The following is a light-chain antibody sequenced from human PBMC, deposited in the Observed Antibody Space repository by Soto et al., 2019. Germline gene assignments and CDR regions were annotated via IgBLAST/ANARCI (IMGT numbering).Light chain of an antibody. Sequence: QSALTQPASVSGSPGRSITISCTGTSSDVGGYNYVSWYQQHPGKAPKLMIYEVSYRPSGVSNRFSGSKSGNTASLTISGLQAEDEAGYYCSSLTSTNTLAFGGGTKVTVL. J-gene: IGLJ2*01. CDR1: SSDVGGYNY. CDR2: EVS. CDR3: SSLTSTNTLA. V-gene: IGLV2-14*01.